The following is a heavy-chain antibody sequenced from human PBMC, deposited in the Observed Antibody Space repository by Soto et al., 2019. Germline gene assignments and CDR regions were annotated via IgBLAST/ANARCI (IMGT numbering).Heavy chain of an antibody. V-gene: IGHV3-21*01. CDR1: GFTFSIYS. J-gene: IGHJ2*01. CDR3: ARDIVVVVAAIPGYFDL. Sequence: EVQLVESGGGLVKPGGSLSLSCAASGFTFSIYSMNWVGQAPGKGLECVSSISSSSSYIYYADSVKGRFTISRDNSKNSLYLQMNSLRAQATAVYYCARDIVVVVAAIPGYFDLWGRGTLVTVSS. CDR2: ISSSSSYI. D-gene: IGHD2-15*01.